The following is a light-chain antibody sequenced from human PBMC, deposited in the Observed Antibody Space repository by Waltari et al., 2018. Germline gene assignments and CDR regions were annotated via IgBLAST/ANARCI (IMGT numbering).Light chain of an antibody. J-gene: IGLJ2*01. V-gene: IGLV2-14*03. Sequence: QSALTQPASVSGSPGQSISISCTGTSSDVGGFNFVSWYQQHPGKAPKLMIYDVINRPSGISNRFSGSKSDNTASLTISGLQPEDEAHYYCSSYTRSSTLVFGGGTKVTVL. CDR3: SSYTRSSTLV. CDR1: SSDVGGFNF. CDR2: DVI.